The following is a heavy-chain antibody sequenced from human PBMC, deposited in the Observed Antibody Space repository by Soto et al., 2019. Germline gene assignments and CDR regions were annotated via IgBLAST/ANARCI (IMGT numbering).Heavy chain of an antibody. CDR3: GRVVEGATRHTDPDS. J-gene: IGHJ5*01. CDR2: VYHNGGA. CDR1: GVSIHNSHSF. D-gene: IGHD2-21*01. Sequence: PSETLSLTCTVSGVSIHNSHSFWAWIHQPPGKGLEFIGSVYHNGGAHYNSSLKSRVTISVDTAHNQVSLRMRSLTAADTAVYYCGRVVEGATRHTDPDSWGQGILVTVSS. V-gene: IGHV4-39*01.